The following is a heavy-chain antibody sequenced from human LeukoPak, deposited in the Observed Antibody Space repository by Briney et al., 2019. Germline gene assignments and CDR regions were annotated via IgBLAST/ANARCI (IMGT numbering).Heavy chain of an antibody. CDR3: ASGSVAPTTSLDY. CDR1: GGSISSSSYY. CDR2: IYYSGST. Sequence: PSETLSLTCTVSGGSISSSSYYWSWIRQPPGEGLEWIGYIYYSGSTNYNPSLKSRVTISVDTSENQFSLKLSSVTAADTAVYYCASGSVAPTTSLDYWGQGTLVTVSS. V-gene: IGHV4-61*05. D-gene: IGHD2-15*01. J-gene: IGHJ4*02.